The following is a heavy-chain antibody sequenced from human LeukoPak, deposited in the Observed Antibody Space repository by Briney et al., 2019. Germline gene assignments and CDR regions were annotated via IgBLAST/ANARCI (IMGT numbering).Heavy chain of an antibody. V-gene: IGHV1-2*02. Sequence: ASVKDSCKASGYTFTGYYMHWVRQAPGQGLEWMGWINPNSGGTNYAQKVQGRVTMTRDTSISTAYMELSRLRSDDTAVYYCARISEVCYDSSGYYCTYFDYWGQGTLVTVSS. CDR2: INPNSGGT. CDR1: GYTFTGYY. CDR3: ARISEVCYDSSGYYCTYFDY. D-gene: IGHD3-22*01. J-gene: IGHJ4*02.